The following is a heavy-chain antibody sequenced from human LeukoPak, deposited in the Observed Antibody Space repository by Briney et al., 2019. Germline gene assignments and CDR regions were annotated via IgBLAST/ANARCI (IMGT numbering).Heavy chain of an antibody. J-gene: IGHJ3*02. CDR1: GGSISSGSYY. D-gene: IGHD1-1*01. CDR2: IYTSGST. CDR3: AREGPNWPDALDAFDI. V-gene: IGHV4-61*02. Sequence: PSQTLSLTCTVSGGSISSGSYYWSWIRQPAGKGLEWIGRIYTSGSTNYNPSLKSRVTISVDTSKNQFSLKLSSVTAADTAVYYCAREGPNWPDALDAFDIWGQGTMVTVSS.